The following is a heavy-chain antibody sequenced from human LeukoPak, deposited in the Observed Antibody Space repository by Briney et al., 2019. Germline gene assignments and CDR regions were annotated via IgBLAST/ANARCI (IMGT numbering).Heavy chain of an antibody. Sequence: PGGSLRLSCAASGFSLATYWMSWVRQARGKGLEWVANIKQDGSEKFYVDSVKGRFTISRDNAKNSLYLQMNSLRAEDTAVYYCARDGRITMVRGFIDYWGQGTLVTVSS. D-gene: IGHD3-10*01. CDR2: IKQDGSEK. CDR1: GFSLATYW. CDR3: ARDGRITMVRGFIDY. J-gene: IGHJ4*02. V-gene: IGHV3-7*01.